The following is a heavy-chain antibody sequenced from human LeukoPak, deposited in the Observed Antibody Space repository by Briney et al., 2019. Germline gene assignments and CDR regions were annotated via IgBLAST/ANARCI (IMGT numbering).Heavy chain of an antibody. J-gene: IGHJ5*02. V-gene: IGHV4-31*03. D-gene: IGHD3-10*01. CDR2: IYYSGST. CDR1: GGSISSGGYY. Sequence: SETLSLSCTVSGGSISSGGYYWSWIRQHPGKGLEWIGYIYYSGSTYYNPSLKSRVTISVDTSKNQFSLKLSSVTAADTAVYYCARSYGSGSYYNPNWLDPWGQGTLVTVSS. CDR3: ARSYGSGSYYNPNWLDP.